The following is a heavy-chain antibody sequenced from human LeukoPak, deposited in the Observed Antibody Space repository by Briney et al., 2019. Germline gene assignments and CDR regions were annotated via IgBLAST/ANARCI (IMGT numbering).Heavy chain of an antibody. CDR1: GGFFSGYY. V-gene: IGHV4-34*01. CDR3: AREVVVYYYYYMDV. D-gene: IGHD2-15*01. Sequence: PSETLSLTCAVYGGFFSGYYWSLIRPPPGPGLAWIGEINHSGSTNYNPSLKSRVTISVDTSKNQFSLKLSSVTAADTAVYYCAREVVVYYYYYMDVWGKGTTVTVSS. CDR2: INHSGST. J-gene: IGHJ6*03.